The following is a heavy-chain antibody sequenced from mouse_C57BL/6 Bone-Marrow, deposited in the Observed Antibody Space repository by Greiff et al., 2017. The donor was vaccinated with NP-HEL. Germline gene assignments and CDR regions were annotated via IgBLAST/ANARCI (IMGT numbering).Heavy chain of an antibody. CDR2: IDPSDSGT. CDR3: ARNGRYYGNYGN. J-gene: IGHJ2*01. CDR1: GYTFTSYW. V-gene: IGHV1-52*01. D-gene: IGHD2-1*01. Sequence: QVQLQQPGAELVRPGSSVKLSCKASGYTFTSYWMHWVKQRPIQGLEWIGNIDPSDSGTHYNQKFKDKATLTVDKSSSTAYMQLSSLTSEDSAVYYCARNGRYYGNYGNWGQGTTLTVSS.